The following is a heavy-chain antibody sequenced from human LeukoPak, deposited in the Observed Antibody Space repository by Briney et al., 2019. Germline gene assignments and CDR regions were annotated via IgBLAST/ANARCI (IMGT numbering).Heavy chain of an antibody. CDR1: GFTFSSYA. CDR2: ISSSSSYI. V-gene: IGHV3-21*01. J-gene: IGHJ4*02. Sequence: PGGSLRLSCAASGFTFSSYAMSWVRQAPGKWLEWVSSISSSSSYIYYADSVKGRFTISRDSAKDSLYLLMNSLRAEDTAVYYCARDLGGSYLYYFDYWGQGTLVTVSS. D-gene: IGHD1-26*01. CDR3: ARDLGGSYLYYFDY.